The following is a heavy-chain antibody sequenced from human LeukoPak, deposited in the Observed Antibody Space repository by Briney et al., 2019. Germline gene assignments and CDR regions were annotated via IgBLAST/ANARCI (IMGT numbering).Heavy chain of an antibody. CDR2: IRSKANSYAT. V-gene: IGHV3-73*01. Sequence: GGSLRLSCAASGFSFSGSSMHWVRQASGEGLEWVGRIRSKANSYATTYAGSLKGRFTISRDDSKNTTYLQMNSLKTEDTAVYYCTGRDGNGNYWGQGTLVTVSS. CDR3: TGRDGNGNY. D-gene: IGHD1-1*01. J-gene: IGHJ4*02. CDR1: GFSFSGSS.